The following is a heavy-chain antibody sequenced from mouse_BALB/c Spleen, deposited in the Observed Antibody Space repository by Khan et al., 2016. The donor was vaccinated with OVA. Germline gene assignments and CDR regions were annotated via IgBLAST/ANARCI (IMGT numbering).Heavy chain of an antibody. V-gene: IGHV8-6*01. D-gene: IGHD1-1*01. J-gene: IGHJ1*01. Sequence: QVTLKESGPGILQPSQTLSLTCSFSGFSLNTFGMGVSWIRQPSGKDLELLAHIYWDDDKHYNPSLKSRLTISKDTSNNQVFLKITTVDTADTATYYCARRAGIYYGSSYRYFDVWGAGTTVTVSS. CDR1: GFSLNTFGMG. CDR2: IYWDDDK. CDR3: ARRAGIYYGSSYRYFDV.